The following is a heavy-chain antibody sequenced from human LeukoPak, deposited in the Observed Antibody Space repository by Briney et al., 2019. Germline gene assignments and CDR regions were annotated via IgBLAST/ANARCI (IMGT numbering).Heavy chain of an antibody. V-gene: IGHV4-59*01. CDR1: GVSISSYY. D-gene: IGHD1-1*01. CDR3: ARHTTTPDSYLAY. CDR2: IYYSGST. J-gene: IGHJ4*02. Sequence: SETLSLTCTVSGVSISSYYWSWIRQPPGKGLEWIGYIYYSGSTNYNPSLKSRVTISVGTSKNQFSLKLSSVTAADTAVYYCARHTTTPDSYLAYWGQGTLVTVSS.